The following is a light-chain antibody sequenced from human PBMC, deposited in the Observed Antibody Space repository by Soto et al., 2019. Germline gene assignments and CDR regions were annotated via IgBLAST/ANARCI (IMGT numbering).Light chain of an antibody. CDR1: QSVNSNY. V-gene: IGKV3-20*01. CDR3: QQYDSTPPT. J-gene: IGKJ1*01. Sequence: EIVLTQSPGTLSLSPGERATLSCRASQSVNSNYLAWYQRKPGQAPRLLIYGASNRATDIPYRFSASGSGTYFPLTITRLEAEDVAVYYCQQYDSTPPTFGQGTKVEVK. CDR2: GAS.